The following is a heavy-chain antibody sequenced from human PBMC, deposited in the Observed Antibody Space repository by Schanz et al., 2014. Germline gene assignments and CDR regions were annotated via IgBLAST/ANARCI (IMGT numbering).Heavy chain of an antibody. CDR2: ISYSGST. J-gene: IGHJ4*02. V-gene: IGHV4-4*02. CDR1: GASISSSNW. CDR3: ARAARRTRVVPLYFDY. Sequence: QVQLQESGPGLVKPSGTLSLTCAVSGASISSSNWWSWVRQPPGKGLEWIGFISYSGSTYYNPSLKSRVTISVDTSKNQFSLNLSSATAADTAVYYCARAARRTRVVPLYFDYWGQGTLGTVSS. D-gene: IGHD2-2*01.